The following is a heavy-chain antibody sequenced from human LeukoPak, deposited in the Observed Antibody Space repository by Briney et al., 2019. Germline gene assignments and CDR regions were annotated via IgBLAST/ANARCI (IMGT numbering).Heavy chain of an antibody. V-gene: IGHV3-66*01. J-gene: IGHJ6*02. CDR1: GFIVSSYY. Sequence: GGSLRLSCAASGFIVSSYYMTWVRQAPGKGLEWVSVIYSGGSTYYADSVKGRVAISRDNSENTVFLQMNSVRAEDTAVYYCARSYSNHLFGMDVWGQGTTVTVSS. D-gene: IGHD4-11*01. CDR3: ARSYSNHLFGMDV. CDR2: IYSGGST.